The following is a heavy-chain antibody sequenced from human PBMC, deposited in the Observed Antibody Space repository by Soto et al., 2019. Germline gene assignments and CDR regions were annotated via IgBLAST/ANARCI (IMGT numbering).Heavy chain of an antibody. CDR1: GLTFSTYE. Sequence: QVQLVESGGGVVQPGRSLRLSCAASGLTFSTYEMHWVRQAPGKGLEWVAVISYDGSDTYYADSVKGRFTISRDNSKNTLYLQMNSLRADDTAVYYCARDRDCSSTSCYNAFDIWGQGTMVTVSS. V-gene: IGHV3-30*03. D-gene: IGHD2-2*01. J-gene: IGHJ3*02. CDR2: ISYDGSDT. CDR3: ARDRDCSSTSCYNAFDI.